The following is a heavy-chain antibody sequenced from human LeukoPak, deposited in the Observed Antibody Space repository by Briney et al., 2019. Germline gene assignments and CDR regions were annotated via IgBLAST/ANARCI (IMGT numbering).Heavy chain of an antibody. CDR1: GYTFTSYD. V-gene: IGHV1-8*01. J-gene: IGHJ5*02. Sequence: ASVKVSCKASGYTFTSYDINWVRQATGQGLEWMGWMNPNSGNTGYAQKFQGRVTMTRNTSISTAYMELSSLRSEDTAVYYCARSPYYYGSGGYLEGGPDPWGQGTLVTVSS. CDR3: ARSPYYYGSGGYLEGGPDP. CDR2: MNPNSGNT. D-gene: IGHD3-10*01.